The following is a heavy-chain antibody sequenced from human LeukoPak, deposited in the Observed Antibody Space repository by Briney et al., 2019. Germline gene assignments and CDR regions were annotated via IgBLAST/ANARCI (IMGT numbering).Heavy chain of an antibody. CDR3: ARGDYYGPVDY. CDR1: GGSICSYY. V-gene: IGHV4-59*01. J-gene: IGHJ4*02. CDR2: IYYSGST. D-gene: IGHD3-10*01. Sequence: PSETLSLTCTVSGGSICSYYWSWIRQPPGKGLEWIGYIYYSGSTNYNPSLKSRVTISVDTSKNQFSLKLSSVTAADTAVYYCARGDYYGPVDYWGQGTLVTVSS.